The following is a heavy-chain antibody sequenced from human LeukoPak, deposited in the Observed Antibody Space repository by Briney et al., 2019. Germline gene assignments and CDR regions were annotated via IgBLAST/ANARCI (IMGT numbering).Heavy chain of an antibody. CDR1: GFTVSSNY. J-gene: IGHJ5*02. CDR3: ARDYWFDP. Sequence: GGSLRLSCAVSGFTVSSNYMSWVRQAPGRGLEWVSVIYSGGSTYYADSVKGRFAISRDNAKNSLYLQMNSLRAEDTAVYYCARDYWFDPWGHGTLVTVSS. V-gene: IGHV3-53*01. CDR2: IYSGGST.